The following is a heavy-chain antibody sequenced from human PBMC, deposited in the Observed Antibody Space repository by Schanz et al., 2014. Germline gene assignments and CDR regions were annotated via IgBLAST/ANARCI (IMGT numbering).Heavy chain of an antibody. J-gene: IGHJ3*02. Sequence: QVQLVQSGAEVKKPGASVKVSCEASGYTFTSYYIHWFRQAPGQGLEWMGLINPSVGNTNYAQKFRGRVTMTRDTSASTVYMELSSLRSEDTAVYFCARGPSTGAFAIWGHGTIVTVSS. CDR2: INPSVGNT. CDR3: ARGPSTGAFAI. V-gene: IGHV1-46*03. CDR1: GYTFTSYY.